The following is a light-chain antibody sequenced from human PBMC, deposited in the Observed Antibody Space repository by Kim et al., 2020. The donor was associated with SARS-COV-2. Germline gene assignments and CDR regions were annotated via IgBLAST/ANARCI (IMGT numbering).Light chain of an antibody. CDR3: QQYNNRPLT. CDR1: QSVGSN. V-gene: IGKV3-15*01. CDR2: GTT. Sequence: VSPGERAPLSGRDSQSVGSNLAWYQQNPGQAPRLLIYGTTTRATGIPARFGGSGSGTDFTLTISSLQSEDFAFYYCQQYNNRPLTFAGGTKVDIK. J-gene: IGKJ4*01.